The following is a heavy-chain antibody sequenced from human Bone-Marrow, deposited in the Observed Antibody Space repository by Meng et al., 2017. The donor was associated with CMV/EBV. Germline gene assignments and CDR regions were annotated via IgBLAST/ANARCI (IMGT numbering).Heavy chain of an antibody. CDR3: AKDPPGYCSSTSCLMGDWFDP. J-gene: IGHJ5*02. V-gene: IGHV3-23*01. CDR1: GFTFSSYA. Sequence: GESLKISCAASGFTFSSYAMSWVRQASGKGLEWVSAISGSGGSTYYADSVKGRFTISRDNSKNTLYLQMNSLRAEDTAVYYCAKDPPGYCSSTSCLMGDWFDPWGQGTLVTFSS. D-gene: IGHD2-2*01. CDR2: ISGSGGST.